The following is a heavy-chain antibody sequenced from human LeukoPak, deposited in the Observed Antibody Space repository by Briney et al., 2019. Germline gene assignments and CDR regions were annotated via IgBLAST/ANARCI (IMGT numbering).Heavy chain of an antibody. CDR2: ISGSGGST. D-gene: IGHD3-22*01. J-gene: IGHJ4*02. CDR3: ANSQNYYDSSFDY. CDR1: GFTFSSYA. Sequence: GGSLRLSCAASGFTFSSYAMSWVRQAPGKGLEWVSAISGSGGSTYYADSVKGRFTISRDNSKNTLYLQMNSLRAEDTALYYCANSQNYYDSSFDYWGQGTLVTVSS. V-gene: IGHV3-23*01.